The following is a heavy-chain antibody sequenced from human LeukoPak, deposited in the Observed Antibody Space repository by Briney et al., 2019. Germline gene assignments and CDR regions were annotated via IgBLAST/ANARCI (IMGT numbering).Heavy chain of an antibody. CDR2: INPDGGS. Sequence: GGSLRLSCQASGFTFSDYAMSWVRQAPGKGLEWVSSINPDGGSFFADSVKGRFTISRDDSRSVVYLQMNTLSTEDTAVYYCARSGVATCHYWGQGILVTVSS. J-gene: IGHJ4*02. V-gene: IGHV3-23*01. D-gene: IGHD3-10*01. CDR1: GFTFSDYA. CDR3: ARSGVATCHY.